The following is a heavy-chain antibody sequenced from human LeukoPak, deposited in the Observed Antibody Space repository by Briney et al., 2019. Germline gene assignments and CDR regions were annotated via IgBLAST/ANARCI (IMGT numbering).Heavy chain of an antibody. CDR2: IRSDGSNK. CDR3: ARDLSGWSGYYYWFLFDY. D-gene: IGHD3-3*01. J-gene: IGHJ4*02. Sequence: GGSLRLSCAASGFTFSSYGMHWVRQAPGKGLEWVAFIRSDGSNKYYADSVKGRFTISRDNSKLYLQMNSLRAEDTAVYYCARDLSGWSGYYYWFLFDYWGQGTLVTVSS. CDR1: GFTFSSYG. V-gene: IGHV3-30*02.